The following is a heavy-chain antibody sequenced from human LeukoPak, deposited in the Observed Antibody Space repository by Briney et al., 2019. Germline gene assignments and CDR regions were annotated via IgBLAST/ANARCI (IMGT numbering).Heavy chain of an antibody. CDR2: IYYSGST. CDR1: GGSISSGDYY. J-gene: IGHJ3*02. Sequence: SQTLSLTCTVSGGSISSGDYYWSWIRQPPGKGLEWIGYIYYSGSTYYNPSLKSRVTISVDTSKNQFSLKLSSVTAVDTAVYYCARDFYLVGATGGDAFDIWGQGTMVTVSS. D-gene: IGHD1-26*01. CDR3: ARDFYLVGATGGDAFDI. V-gene: IGHV4-30-4*01.